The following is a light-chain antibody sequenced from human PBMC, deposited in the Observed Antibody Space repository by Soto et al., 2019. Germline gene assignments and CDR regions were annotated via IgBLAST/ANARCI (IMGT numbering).Light chain of an antibody. CDR2: EVS. Sequence: QSALTQPASVSGSPGQSITISCTGTRTNVGGYNFVSWYQQHPGKAPKLIIYEVSNRPSGVSNRFSGSKSDNTASLTISGLQAEDEAAYYCCSYVSSKTYVFGTGTKVTLL. CDR1: RTNVGGYNF. CDR3: CSYVSSKTYV. J-gene: IGLJ1*01. V-gene: IGLV2-14*01.